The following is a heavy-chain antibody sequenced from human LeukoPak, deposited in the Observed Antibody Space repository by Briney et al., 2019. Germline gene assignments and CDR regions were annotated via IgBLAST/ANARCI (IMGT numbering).Heavy chain of an antibody. CDR2: ISGGADST. D-gene: IGHD6-13*01. Sequence: GGSLRLSCAASGFIFSSYVMNWVRQAPGKGLEWVSAISGGADSTYYADSVKGRFTISRDNAKNSLFLQMNSLRAEDTAVYYCARGVAAADWGQGTLVTVSS. CDR3: ARGVAAAD. CDR1: GFIFSSYV. V-gene: IGHV3-23*01. J-gene: IGHJ4*02.